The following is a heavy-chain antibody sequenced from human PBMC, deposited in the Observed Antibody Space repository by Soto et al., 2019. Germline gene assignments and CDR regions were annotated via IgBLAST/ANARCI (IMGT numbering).Heavy chain of an antibody. Sequence: TSETLSLTCTVSGGSISSGDYYWSWIRQPPGKGLEWIGYIYYSGSTYYNPSLKSRVTMSLDMSNNQFSLTLNSMTAADTAVYYCARAQFYSGSGNYNNLMFDAWGQGIQVTVSS. CDR3: ARAQFYSGSGNYNNLMFDA. D-gene: IGHD3-10*01. CDR2: IYYSGST. CDR1: GGSISSGDYY. V-gene: IGHV4-30-4*01. J-gene: IGHJ5*02.